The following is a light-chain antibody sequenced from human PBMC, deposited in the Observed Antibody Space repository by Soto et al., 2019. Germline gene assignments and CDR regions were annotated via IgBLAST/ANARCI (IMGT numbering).Light chain of an antibody. CDR1: QSVSSSY. CDR3: QQYGSSPWT. V-gene: IGKV3-20*01. Sequence: EIVLTQSPGTLSLSPGERATLSCRASQSVSSSYLAWYQQKPGQAPRPLIYGASSRAIGIPDRFSGSGSGTDFPLTISRLEPEDFAVYYCQQYGSSPWTFGQGTKVDIK. CDR2: GAS. J-gene: IGKJ1*01.